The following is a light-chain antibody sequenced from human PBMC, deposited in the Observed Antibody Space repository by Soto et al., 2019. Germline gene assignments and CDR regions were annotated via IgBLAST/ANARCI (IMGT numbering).Light chain of an antibody. Sequence: DIQMTQSPSTLSASVVDRVTITCRASQSISSWLAWYQQKPGKAPKLLIYDASSLESGVPSRFSGSGSGTEFTLTIDSLQPDDFATYYCQQYDTYSGTFGQGTKVQI. CDR2: DAS. J-gene: IGKJ1*01. CDR1: QSISSW. CDR3: QQYDTYSGT. V-gene: IGKV1-5*01.